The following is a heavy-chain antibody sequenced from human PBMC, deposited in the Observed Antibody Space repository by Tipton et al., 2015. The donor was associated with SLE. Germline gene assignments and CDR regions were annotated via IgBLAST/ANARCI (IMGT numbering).Heavy chain of an antibody. Sequence: TLSLTCIVSGGSISSGSYCWTWIRQPAGKGLEWIGHIYTSGITNYNPSLKSRVIISIDTSKNQFSLELSSVTAADTAGYYWAREEGSLLWFREPMGWFDPWGQGTLVTVSS. CDR2: IYTSGIT. D-gene: IGHD3-10*01. CDR3: AREEGSLLWFREPMGWFDP. CDR1: GGSISSGSYC. V-gene: IGHV4-61*09. J-gene: IGHJ5*02.